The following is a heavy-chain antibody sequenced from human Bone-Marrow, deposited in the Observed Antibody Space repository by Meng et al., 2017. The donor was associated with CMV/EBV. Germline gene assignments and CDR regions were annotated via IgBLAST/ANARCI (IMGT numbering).Heavy chain of an antibody. CDR3: ARDSHSSSWYY. CDR2: ISSSGSTI. V-gene: IGHV3-11*01. CDR1: GFTFSDYY. Sequence: GESLKISCAASGFTFSDYYMSWIRQAPGKGLEWVSYISSSGSTIYYADSVKGRFTISRDNAKNSLYLQMNSLRAEDTAVYYCARDSHSSSWYYWGQGTLVTVSS. J-gene: IGHJ4*02. D-gene: IGHD6-13*01.